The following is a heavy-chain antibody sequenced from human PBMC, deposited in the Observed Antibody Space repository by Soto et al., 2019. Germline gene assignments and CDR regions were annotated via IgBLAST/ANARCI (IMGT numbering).Heavy chain of an antibody. J-gene: IGHJ4*02. CDR2: IYYSGNT. CDR1: GVSISSYY. Sequence: QVQLQESGPGLVKPSETLSLTCTVSGVSISSYYWSWIRQPPGKGLEWIGYIYYSGNTNYNPSLKSRVTISIDASKNQFSLGLSSVTAADSAVYFCARGIGQQLPPLDWGQGTLVTVSS. CDR3: ARGIGQQLPPLD. D-gene: IGHD6-13*01. V-gene: IGHV4-59*01.